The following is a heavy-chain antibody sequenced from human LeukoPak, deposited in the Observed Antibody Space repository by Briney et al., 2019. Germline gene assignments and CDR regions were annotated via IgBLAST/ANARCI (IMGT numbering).Heavy chain of an antibody. CDR3: ARGELLWFGELFRTVPPFDP. J-gene: IGHJ5*02. V-gene: IGHV4-38-2*02. CDR2: IDHSGST. CDR1: GYSISSGYY. Sequence: SETLSLTCTVSGYSISSGYYWGWIRQPPGKGLEWTGSIDHSGSTYYNPSLKSRITISVDTSKNQFSLKLSSVTAADTAVYYCARGELLWFGELFRTVPPFDPWGQGTLVTVSS. D-gene: IGHD3-10*01.